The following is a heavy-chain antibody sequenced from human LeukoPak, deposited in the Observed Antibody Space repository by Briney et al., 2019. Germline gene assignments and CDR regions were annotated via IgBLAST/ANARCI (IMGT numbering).Heavy chain of an antibody. D-gene: IGHD3-10*01. V-gene: IGHV4-61*02. J-gene: IGHJ4*02. CDR3: AREVVRGVVDY. Sequence: SQTLSLTCTVSGGSISSGSYYWSWIRQPAGKGLEWIGRIDTSGSTNYNPSLKSRVTISVDTSKNQSSLKLSSVTAADTAVYYCAREVVRGVVDYWGQGTLVTVSS. CDR2: IDTSGST. CDR1: GGSISSGSYY.